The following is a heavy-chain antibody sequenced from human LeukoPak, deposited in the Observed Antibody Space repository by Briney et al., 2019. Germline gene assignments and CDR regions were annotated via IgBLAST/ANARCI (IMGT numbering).Heavy chain of an antibody. D-gene: IGHD6-13*01. J-gene: IGHJ5*02. V-gene: IGHV4-31*03. CDR2: IYYSGST. CDR3: ARDIAAAGTGRWFDP. CDR1: GGSISSGGYY. Sequence: SETLSLTCTVSGGSISSGGYYWSWIRQHPGKGLEWIGYIYYSGSTYYNPSLKSRVTISVDTSKNQFSLKLSSVTAADTAVYYCARDIAAAGTGRWFDPWGQGTLVTVSS.